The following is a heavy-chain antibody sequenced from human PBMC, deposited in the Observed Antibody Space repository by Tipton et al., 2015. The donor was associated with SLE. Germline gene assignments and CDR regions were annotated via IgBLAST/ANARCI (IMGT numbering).Heavy chain of an antibody. CDR2: ISGYNGNT. D-gene: IGHD1-26*01. CDR3: ARERSGTYYDGKNFYYYMDV. Sequence: QLVQSGGEVKKPGASVKVSCKASGYSFTSYGINWVRQAPGQGLEWMGWISGYNGNTNYAQKVQGRVSMTTDTSTSTVYMELRSLRFDDTAVYYCARERSGTYYDGKNFYYYMDVWGKGTTVTVSS. J-gene: IGHJ6*03. CDR1: GYSFTSYG. V-gene: IGHV1-18*01.